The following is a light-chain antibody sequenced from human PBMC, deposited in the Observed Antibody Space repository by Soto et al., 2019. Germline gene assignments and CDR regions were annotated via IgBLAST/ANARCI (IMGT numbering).Light chain of an antibody. CDR2: DVS. Sequence: QSVLTQPASVSGSPGQSITISCVGTSGDIGDYNYVSWYQQHPGKVPKVIIYDVSNRPSGVSYRFSGSKSGNTASLTISGLQPEDEADYYCSSYTTSNTRQIVFGTGTKVTV. CDR3: SSYTTSNTRQIV. CDR1: SGDIGDYNY. V-gene: IGLV2-14*01. J-gene: IGLJ1*01.